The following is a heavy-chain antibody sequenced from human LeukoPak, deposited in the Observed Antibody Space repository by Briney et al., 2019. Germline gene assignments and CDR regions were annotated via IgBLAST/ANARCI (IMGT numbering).Heavy chain of an antibody. CDR2: IRYDGSNK. V-gene: IGHV3-30*02. Sequence: AGGSLRLSCAASGFTFSSYGMHWVRQAPGKGLEWVAFIRYDGSNKYYADSVKGRFTISRDNSKNTLYLQMNSLRAEDTAVYYCALFFGWQQLTPRFDYWGQGTLVTVSS. J-gene: IGHJ4*02. D-gene: IGHD6-13*01. CDR1: GFTFSSYG. CDR3: ALFFGWQQLTPRFDY.